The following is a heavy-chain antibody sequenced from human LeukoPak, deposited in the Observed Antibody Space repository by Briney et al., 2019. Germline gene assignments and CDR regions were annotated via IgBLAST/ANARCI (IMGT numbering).Heavy chain of an antibody. D-gene: IGHD2-2*01. CDR2: ISSSSSYI. V-gene: IGHV3-21*01. CDR3: ARGARYGYCSSTSCFPFDP. J-gene: IGHJ5*02. CDR1: GFTFSSYS. Sequence: PGGSLRLSCAASGFTFSSYSMNWVRQAPGKGLEWVSSISSSSSYIYYADSVKGRFTISRDNAKNSLYLQMNSLRAEDTAVYYCARGARYGYCSSTSCFPFDPWGQGTLVIVSS.